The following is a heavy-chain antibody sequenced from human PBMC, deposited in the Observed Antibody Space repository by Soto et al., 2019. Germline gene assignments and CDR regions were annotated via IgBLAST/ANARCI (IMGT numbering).Heavy chain of an antibody. CDR1: GGAIGGYY. J-gene: IGHJ4*02. V-gene: IGHV4-59*04. CDR2: ISHLENT. CDR3: ATIYSTPIATVGVY. Sequence: SETLSLTCSLSGGAIGGYYWSWIRQPPGKALEWIGYISHLENTYLHPSFKSRLTMSIDRTRNQFSLKLSSVTAADMAVYYCATIYSTPIATVGVYWGQGKMVTVSS. D-gene: IGHD6-13*01.